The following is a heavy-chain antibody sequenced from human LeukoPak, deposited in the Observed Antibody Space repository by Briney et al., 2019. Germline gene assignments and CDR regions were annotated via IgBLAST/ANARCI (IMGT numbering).Heavy chain of an antibody. Sequence: PSETLSLTCTVFGGSISSDYWSWIRQPAGKGLEWIGRFQMSGSTNYNPSLKSRVTMSVDTSKNQFSLKLSSATAADTAVYYCARDGGYSSSWSYYFDYRGQGTLVTVSS. D-gene: IGHD6-13*01. CDR2: FQMSGST. J-gene: IGHJ4*02. CDR3: ARDGGYSSSWSYYFDY. CDR1: GGSISSDY. V-gene: IGHV4-4*07.